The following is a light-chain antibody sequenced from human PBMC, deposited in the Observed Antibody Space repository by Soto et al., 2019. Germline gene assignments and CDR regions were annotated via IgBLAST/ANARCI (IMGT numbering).Light chain of an antibody. CDR1: QSVSSNY. CDR3: QQYGRTPGT. Sequence: EIVLTQSPGTQSLSPGERATLSCRASQSVSSNYLAWYQQKPGQAPRLLIYGASSRATGIPDRFSGSGSGTDFSLTISRLEPEDSAVYYCQQYGRTPGTFGQGTKLEIK. V-gene: IGKV3-20*01. J-gene: IGKJ1*01. CDR2: GAS.